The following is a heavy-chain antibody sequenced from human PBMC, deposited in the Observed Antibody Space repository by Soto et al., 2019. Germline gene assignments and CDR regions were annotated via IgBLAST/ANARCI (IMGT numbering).Heavy chain of an antibody. CDR3: ARDSGFTYWFDP. CDR2: ISAYNVNT. J-gene: IGHJ5*02. D-gene: IGHD3-22*01. V-gene: IGHV1-18*01. CDR1: GYTFTTYG. Sequence: ASVKVSCKASGYTFTTYGISWVRQAPGQGLEWMGWISAYNVNTDYAQKLQGRVTMTTDTSTSTAYMELRSLRSDDTAVYYCARDSGFTYWFDPWGQGTLVTVSS.